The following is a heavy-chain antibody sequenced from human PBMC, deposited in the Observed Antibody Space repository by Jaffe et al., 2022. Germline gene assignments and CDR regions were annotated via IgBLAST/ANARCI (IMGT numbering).Heavy chain of an antibody. J-gene: IGHJ3*02. Sequence: QVQLVQSGAEVKKPGASVKVSCKASGYTFTSYAMHWVRQAPGQRLEWMGWINAGNGNTKYSQKFQGRVTITRDTSASTAYMELSSLRSEDTAVYYCARGLTRIVVVPAATIKGGLLPDAFDIWGQGTMVTVSS. V-gene: IGHV1-3*01. D-gene: IGHD2-2*01. CDR1: GYTFTSYA. CDR2: INAGNGNT. CDR3: ARGLTRIVVVPAATIKGGLLPDAFDI.